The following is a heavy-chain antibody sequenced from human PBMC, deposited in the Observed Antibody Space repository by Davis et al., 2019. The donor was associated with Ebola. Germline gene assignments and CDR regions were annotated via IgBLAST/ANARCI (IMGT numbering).Heavy chain of an antibody. J-gene: IGHJ5*02. CDR3: ARDAGYYDFWSGRSGDWFDP. D-gene: IGHD3-3*01. Sequence: PSETLSLTCTVSGGSISSYYWSWIRQPAGKGLEWTGRIYTSGSTNYNPSLKSRVTMSVDTSKNQFSLKLSSVTAADTAVYYCARDAGYYDFWSGRSGDWFDPWGQGTLVTVSS. CDR2: IYTSGST. CDR1: GGSISSYY. V-gene: IGHV4-4*07.